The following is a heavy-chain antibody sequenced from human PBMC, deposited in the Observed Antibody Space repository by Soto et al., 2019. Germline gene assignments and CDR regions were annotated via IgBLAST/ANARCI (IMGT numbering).Heavy chain of an antibody. D-gene: IGHD3-9*01. CDR2: ISYDGSNK. V-gene: IGHV3-30*18. J-gene: IGHJ4*02. CDR1: GFTFSSYG. CDR3: AKAPQNYDILTGYSF. Sequence: QVQLVESGGGVVQPGRSLRLSCAASGFTFSSYGMHWVRQAPGKGLEWVAVISYDGSNKYYADSVKGRFTISRDNSKNTLYLQMNSLRAEDTAVYYCAKAPQNYDILTGYSFWGQGTLVTVSS.